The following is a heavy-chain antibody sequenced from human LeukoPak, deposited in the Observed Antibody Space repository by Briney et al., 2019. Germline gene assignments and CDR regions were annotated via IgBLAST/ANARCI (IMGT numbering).Heavy chain of an antibody. Sequence: GGSLRLSCAASGFTFSSYGMHWVRQAPGKGLEWVAVISYDGSNKYYADSVKGRFTISRDNSKNTLYLQMNSLRAEDTAVYYCAKVNSSSWYVDHFDYWGQGTLVTVSS. CDR2: ISYDGSNK. D-gene: IGHD6-13*01. CDR3: AKVNSSSWYVDHFDY. J-gene: IGHJ4*02. V-gene: IGHV3-30*18. CDR1: GFTFSSYG.